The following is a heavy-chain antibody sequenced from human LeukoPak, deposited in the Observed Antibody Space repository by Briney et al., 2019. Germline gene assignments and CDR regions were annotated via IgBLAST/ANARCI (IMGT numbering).Heavy chain of an antibody. Sequence: PGGSLRLSCAASGFTFSSNDMNWVRQAPGKGLEWVSYISSSGSTIYYADSVKGRFTISRDNAKNSLYLQMNSLRAEDTAVYYCARIGYGVSFDYWGQGTLVTVSS. CDR3: ARIGYGVSFDY. V-gene: IGHV3-48*03. CDR2: ISSSGSTI. CDR1: GFTFSSND. J-gene: IGHJ4*02. D-gene: IGHD4/OR15-4a*01.